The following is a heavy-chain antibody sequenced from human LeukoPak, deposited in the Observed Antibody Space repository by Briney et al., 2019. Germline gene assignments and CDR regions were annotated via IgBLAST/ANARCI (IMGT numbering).Heavy chain of an antibody. CDR3: ARGNYYGMDV. Sequence: PGGSLRLSCAAFESTFSKFWMHWVRQAPGKGLVWVSGINRDGSTTTYADSVKGRFTVSRDNAKNTLYLQMNSLRAEDTAVYYCARGNYYGMDVWGQGTTVTVSS. CDR2: INRDGSTT. CDR1: ESTFSKFW. D-gene: IGHD2/OR15-2a*01. J-gene: IGHJ6*02. V-gene: IGHV3-74*03.